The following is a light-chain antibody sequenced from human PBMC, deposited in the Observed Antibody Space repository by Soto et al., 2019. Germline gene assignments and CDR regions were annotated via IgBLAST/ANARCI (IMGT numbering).Light chain of an antibody. Sequence: EIVMTQSPATLSVSPGERATLSCRASQSVSSTYLAWYQQKPGQAPRLLIYDASSRATGIPDRFSGSGSGTDFTLTISRLEPEDFAVYYCQQYGSSPGLFTFGPGTKVDIK. CDR2: DAS. J-gene: IGKJ3*01. V-gene: IGKV3-20*01. CDR1: QSVSSTY. CDR3: QQYGSSPGLFT.